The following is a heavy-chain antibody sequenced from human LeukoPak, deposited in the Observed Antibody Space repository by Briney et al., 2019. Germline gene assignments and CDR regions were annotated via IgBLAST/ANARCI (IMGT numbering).Heavy chain of an antibody. D-gene: IGHD3-22*01. CDR1: GGSISSYY. CDR2: IYYSGST. Sequence: SETLSLTCTVSGGSISSYYWSWIRQPPGKGLEWIGYIYYSGSTNYNPSLKSRVTISVDTSKNQFSLKLSSVTAADTAVYYCARDPGPYYYDSSGYYYGLDYWGQGTLVTVSS. V-gene: IGHV4-59*01. CDR3: ARDPGPYYYDSSGYYYGLDY. J-gene: IGHJ4*02.